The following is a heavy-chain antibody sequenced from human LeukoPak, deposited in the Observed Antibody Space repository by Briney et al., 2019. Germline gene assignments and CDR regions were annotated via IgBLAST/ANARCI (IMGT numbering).Heavy chain of an antibody. CDR2: IDKKDKGYATAT. Sequence: PGGSLRLSCAASGFTFSGSGIHWVRQSSGKGLEWVGQIDKKDKGYATATAYAASVKGRFTISRDDSINTAYLQMKSLKTEDTALDYCTRVTGTYNWFHHWGQGTLVTVSS. D-gene: IGHD1-1*01. V-gene: IGHV3-73*01. J-gene: IGHJ5*02. CDR1: GFTFSGSG. CDR3: TRVTGTYNWFHH.